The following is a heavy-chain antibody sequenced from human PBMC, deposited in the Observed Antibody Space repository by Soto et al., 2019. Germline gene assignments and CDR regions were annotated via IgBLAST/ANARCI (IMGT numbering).Heavy chain of an antibody. D-gene: IGHD2-15*01. CDR3: AKDASCYSCGA. V-gene: IGHV4-39*01. CDR2: IRYGGSA. J-gene: IGHJ4*02. CDR1: GGSISSSNFY. Sequence: SETLPLTCAVSGGSISSSNFYWGWFRQPPGKGLVWIGSIRYGGSAYYSPSLESRVTISVDTSKNQFSLSVRSVSAADTAVYYCAKDASCYSCGAWGQGPLVTVSS.